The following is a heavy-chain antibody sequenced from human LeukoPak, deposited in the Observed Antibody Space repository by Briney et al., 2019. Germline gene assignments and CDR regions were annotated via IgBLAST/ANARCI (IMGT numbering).Heavy chain of an antibody. CDR1: GHSISTYY. V-gene: IGHV4-59*01. D-gene: IGHD1-26*01. CDR2: VYYSGNT. CDR3: ARVGSGNFDS. Sequence: SETLSLTCTVSGHSISTYYWRWIRQPPGKGLEWIGYVYYSGNTNLNPSLKSRVTLSIDTSKNQFSLKLSSVTAADTAVYYCARVGSGNFDSWGQGTLVTASS. J-gene: IGHJ4*02.